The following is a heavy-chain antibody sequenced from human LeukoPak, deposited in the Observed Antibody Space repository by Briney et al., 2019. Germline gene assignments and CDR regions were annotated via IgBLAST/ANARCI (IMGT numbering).Heavy chain of an antibody. J-gene: IGHJ4*02. D-gene: IGHD3-16*02. CDR1: GSSLNDSD. Sequence: PSETLSLTCTLYGSSLNDSDWSWIRQPPGKGLEWIGEITHSGGTHYNPSLWSRLTISTDTSRNKLSLQLTSVTAADTGVYFCARVSDIMISFGGAISYFDYWGQGALVTVSS. CDR2: ITHSGGT. V-gene: IGHV4-34*01. CDR3: ARVSDIMISFGGAISYFDY.